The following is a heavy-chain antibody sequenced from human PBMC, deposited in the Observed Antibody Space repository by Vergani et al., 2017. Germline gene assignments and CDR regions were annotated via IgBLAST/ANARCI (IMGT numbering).Heavy chain of an antibody. CDR2: INHSGST. CDR3: ARGMGAAAGIEDAFDI. J-gene: IGHJ3*02. Sequence: QVQLQQWGAGLLKPSETPSLTCAVYGGSFSGYYWSWIRQPPGKGLEWIGEINHSGSTNYNPSLKSRVTMSVDTSKNQFSLKLSSVTAADTAVYYCARGMGAAAGIEDAFDIWGQGTMVTVSS. D-gene: IGHD6-13*01. CDR1: GGSFSGYY. V-gene: IGHV4-34*01.